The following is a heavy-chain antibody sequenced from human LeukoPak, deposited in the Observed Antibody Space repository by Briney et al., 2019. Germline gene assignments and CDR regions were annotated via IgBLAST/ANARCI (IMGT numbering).Heavy chain of an antibody. V-gene: IGHV3-73*01. CDR2: IRSKPNSYAT. J-gene: IGHJ4*02. CDR3: AKRGVVIRVILVGFHKEAYYFDS. Sequence: GGSLRLSCATSGFTFSGSAMHWVRQASGKGLEWVGRIRSKPNSYATAYAASVKGRFTISRDDSKNTAYLQMNSLRAEDTAVYFCAKRGVVIRVILVGFHKEAYYFDSWGQGALVTVSS. CDR1: GFTFSGSA. D-gene: IGHD3-22*01.